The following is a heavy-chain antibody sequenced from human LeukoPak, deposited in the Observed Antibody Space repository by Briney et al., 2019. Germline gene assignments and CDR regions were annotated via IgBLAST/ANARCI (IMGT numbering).Heavy chain of an antibody. Sequence: SETLSLTCTVSGGSTISNDYYWGWIRQPPGKGLEWIGSSHYTGYAYYNPSLKSRVTISVDTSKNQFSLKLTSVTAADTAVYYCARDLGGLYYGEDSWGQGTLVTVSS. D-gene: IGHD3-16*01. J-gene: IGHJ4*02. CDR2: SHYTGYA. CDR3: ARDLGGLYYGEDS. V-gene: IGHV4-39*07. CDR1: GGSTISNDYY.